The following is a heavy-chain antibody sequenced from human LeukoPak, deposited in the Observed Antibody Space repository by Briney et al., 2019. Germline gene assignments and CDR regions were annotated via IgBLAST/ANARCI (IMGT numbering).Heavy chain of an antibody. D-gene: IGHD3-10*01. CDR1: GGTLSRYA. CDR3: ARIVGIASRGYFDY. V-gene: IGHV1-69*01. CDR2: IIPIFGTT. Sequence: SVKVSCKASGGTLSRYAISWVRQAPGQGPEWMGGIIPIFGTTNYAQKFQGRVTITADESTSTAYMELSSLRSEDTAVYYCARIVGIASRGYFDYWGQGTMVTVSS. J-gene: IGHJ4*02.